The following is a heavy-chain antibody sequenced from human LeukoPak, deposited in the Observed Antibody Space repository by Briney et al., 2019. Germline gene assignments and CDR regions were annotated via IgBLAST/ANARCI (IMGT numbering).Heavy chain of an antibody. Sequence: HPGGSLRLSCVASGFSFNNYRMTWVRQAPGKGLGWVANIKQDGSEKQYVDSVKGRFAISRDNAKKSLYLQINTLRAEDTAVYYCVRGPHIAATSYWGQGTLVTVSS. D-gene: IGHD6-25*01. CDR3: VRGPHIAATSY. V-gene: IGHV3-7*03. J-gene: IGHJ4*02. CDR2: IKQDGSEK. CDR1: GFSFNNYR.